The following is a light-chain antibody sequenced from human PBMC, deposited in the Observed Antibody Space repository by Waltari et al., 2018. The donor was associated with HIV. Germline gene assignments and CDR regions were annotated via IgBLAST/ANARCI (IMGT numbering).Light chain of an antibody. J-gene: IGLJ3*02. V-gene: IGLV1-47*01. CDR2: RNY. Sequence: QSVLTQPPSASGTPGQTVTISRSGSTSNVETQWVYWYQQLPGTAPKLLIYRNYQRPSGVPDRFSSSKSGASASLVISGLRSEDEADYSCGVWDSTLKQWLFGGGTKLTVL. CDR3: GVWDSTLKQWL. CDR1: TSNVETQW.